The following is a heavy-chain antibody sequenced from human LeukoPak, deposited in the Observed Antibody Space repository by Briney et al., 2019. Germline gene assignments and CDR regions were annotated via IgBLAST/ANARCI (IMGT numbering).Heavy chain of an antibody. CDR2: ISYDGSNK. CDR1: GFTFSSYA. J-gene: IGHJ4*02. CDR3: ARETMVRGVTPGY. D-gene: IGHD3-10*01. Sequence: PGGSLRLSCAASGFTFSSYAMHWVRQAPGKGLEWVAVISYDGSNKYYADSVKGRFTISRDNSKNTLYLQMNSLRAEDTAVYYCARETMVRGVTPGYWGQGTLVTVSS. V-gene: IGHV3-30-3*01.